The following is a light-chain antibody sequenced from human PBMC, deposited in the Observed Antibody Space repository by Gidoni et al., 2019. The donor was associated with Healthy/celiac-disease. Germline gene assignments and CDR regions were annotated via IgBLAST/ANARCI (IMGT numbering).Light chain of an antibody. Sequence: EIVLTQSPAPLSLSPGERATLSCRASQSVSSYLAWYHQKPGQAPRLLIYDASTRATGIPARFSGSGSGTDFTLTISSLEPEDFAVYYCQQRSNWPLTFGGGTKVEIK. J-gene: IGKJ4*01. CDR2: DAS. V-gene: IGKV3-11*01. CDR1: QSVSSY. CDR3: QQRSNWPLT.